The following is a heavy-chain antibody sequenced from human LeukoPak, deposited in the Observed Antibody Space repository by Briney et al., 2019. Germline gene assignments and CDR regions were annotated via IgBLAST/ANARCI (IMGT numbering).Heavy chain of an antibody. CDR1: GFSFSSYA. D-gene: IGHD1-1*01. CDR3: AKSNRVSNADAVS. J-gene: IGHJ4*02. V-gene: IGHV3-23*01. CDR2: LRGNGDT. Sequence: GGSLRLSCAASGFSFSSYAMSWVREAPARGLEWVSSLRGNGDTFYADSVKGRFTLSRDDSRNTVYLQMNNLRVEDTAVYYCAKSNRVSNADAVSWSQGTVVTVSA.